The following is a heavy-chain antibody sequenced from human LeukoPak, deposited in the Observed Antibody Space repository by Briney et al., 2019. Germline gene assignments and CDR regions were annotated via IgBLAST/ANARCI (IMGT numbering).Heavy chain of an antibody. J-gene: IGHJ4*02. CDR2: INPNSGVT. V-gene: IGHV1-2*02. CDR3: ARANKDWRGSSWYDMDY. CDR1: GYIFIGYY. Sequence: ASVKVSCKASGYIFIGYYMHWVRQAPGQGLEWMGWINPNSGVTNYVQKFQGRVTMTRDTSISTAYMELSRLRSEDTAVYYCARANKDWRGSSWYDMDYWGQGTLVTVSS. D-gene: IGHD6-13*01.